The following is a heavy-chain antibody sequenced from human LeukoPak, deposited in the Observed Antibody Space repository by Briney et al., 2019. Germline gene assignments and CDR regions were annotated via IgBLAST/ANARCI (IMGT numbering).Heavy chain of an antibody. CDR1: GFTFSSYA. Sequence: GGSLRLSCSASGFTFSSYAMHWVRQAPGKGLEYVSAINSNGGTIYYSDSVKGRFTISRDNSKNTLYLQMSSLRAEDTAVYYCVKMGTYYYDSSGSNYWGQGTLVTVSS. J-gene: IGHJ4*02. V-gene: IGHV3-64D*09. D-gene: IGHD3-22*01. CDR3: VKMGTYYYDSSGSNY. CDR2: INSNGGTI.